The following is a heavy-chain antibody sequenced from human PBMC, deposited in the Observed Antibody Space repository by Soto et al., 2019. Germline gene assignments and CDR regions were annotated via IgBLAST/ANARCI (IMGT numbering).Heavy chain of an antibody. V-gene: IGHV1-2*02. J-gene: IGHJ4*02. D-gene: IGHD5-12*01. CDR2: FNPNSGDT. CDR3: AREVTVASYSFDF. CDR1: GYTFTAYS. Sequence: ASVKVSCKASGYTFTAYSMHWVRQAPGQGLEWVGWFNPNSGDTIYAQKFQGRVTITADDSTSTAYMELRSLRPDDTAVYYCAREVTVASYSFDFWGQGTLVTVSS.